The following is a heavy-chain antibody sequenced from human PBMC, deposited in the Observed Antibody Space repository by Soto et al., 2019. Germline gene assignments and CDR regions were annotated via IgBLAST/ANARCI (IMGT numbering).Heavy chain of an antibody. V-gene: IGHV4-34*01. CDR2: INHSGST. CDR3: ARGLRRGYSYGYRY. Sequence: SETLSLTCAVYGGSFIGYYWSWMRQPPGKGLEWIGEINHSGSTNYNPSLKSRVTISVDTSKNQFSLKLSSVTAADTAVYYCARGLRRGYSYGYRYWGQGTLVTVSS. J-gene: IGHJ4*02. D-gene: IGHD5-18*01. CDR1: GGSFIGYY.